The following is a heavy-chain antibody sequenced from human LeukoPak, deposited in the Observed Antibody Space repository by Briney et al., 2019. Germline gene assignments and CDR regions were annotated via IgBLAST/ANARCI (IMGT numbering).Heavy chain of an antibody. CDR2: IYYSGST. D-gene: IGHD3-22*01. J-gene: IGHJ4*02. V-gene: IGHV4-59*08. CDR1: SGSISSYY. CDR3: ARISYYDSSGYFSW. Sequence: SETLSLTCTVSSGSISSYYWSWIRQPPGKGLEWIGYIYYSGSTNYNPSLKSRVTISVDTSKNQFSLKLSSVTAADTAVYYCARISYYDSSGYFSWWGQGTLVTVSS.